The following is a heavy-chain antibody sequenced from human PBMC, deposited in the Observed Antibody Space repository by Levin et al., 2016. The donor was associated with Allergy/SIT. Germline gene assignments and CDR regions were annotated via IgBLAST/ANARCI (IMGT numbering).Heavy chain of an antibody. Sequence: WIRQPPGKGLEWIGSIYYSGSTYYNPSLKSRVTISVDTSKNQFSLKLSSVTAADTAVYYCARRWELLPSFDYWGQGTLVTVSS. V-gene: IGHV4-39*01. J-gene: IGHJ4*02. CDR2: IYYSGST. D-gene: IGHD1-26*01. CDR3: ARRWELLPSFDY.